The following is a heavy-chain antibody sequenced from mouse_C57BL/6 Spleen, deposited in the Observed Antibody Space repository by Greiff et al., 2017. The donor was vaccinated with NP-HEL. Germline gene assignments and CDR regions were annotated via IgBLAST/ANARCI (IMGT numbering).Heavy chain of an antibody. CDR3: ARDYYGSSHYFDY. CDR1: GYTFTSYW. Sequence: QVQLQQPGAELVRPGSSVKLSCKASGYTFTSYWMHWVKQRPIQGLEWIGNIDPSDSETHYNQKFKDKATLTVDKSSSTAYMQLSSLTSEDSAVYYGARDYYGSSHYFDYWGQGTTLTVSS. J-gene: IGHJ2*01. D-gene: IGHD1-1*01. CDR2: IDPSDSET. V-gene: IGHV1-52*01.